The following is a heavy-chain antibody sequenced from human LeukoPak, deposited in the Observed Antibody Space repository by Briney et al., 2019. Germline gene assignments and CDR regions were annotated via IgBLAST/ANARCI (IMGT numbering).Heavy chain of an antibody. CDR1: GGSMSTYF. CDR3: ARAYYYYYMDV. J-gene: IGHJ6*03. CDR2: FYSSGNS. Sequence: SETLSLTCIVSGGSMSTYFWSWIRQPAGKGLEWIGRFYSSGNSDYNPSLKSRVTISVDTSKNQFSLKLSSVTAADTAVYYCARAYYYYYMDVWGKGTTVTISS. V-gene: IGHV4-4*07.